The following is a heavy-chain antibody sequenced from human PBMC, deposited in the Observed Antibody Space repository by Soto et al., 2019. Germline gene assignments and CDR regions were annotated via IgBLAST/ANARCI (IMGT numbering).Heavy chain of an antibody. Sequence: PGGSLRLSCAASGFTFSSYSMNWVRQAPGKGLEWVSYISSSSSTIYYADSVKGRFTISRDNAKNSLYLQMSSLRADDTAVYYCVKEIRIFGVVVFDYWGQGTLVTVSS. D-gene: IGHD3-3*01. CDR3: VKEIRIFGVVVFDY. J-gene: IGHJ4*02. CDR1: GFTFSSYS. CDR2: ISSSSSTI. V-gene: IGHV3-48*01.